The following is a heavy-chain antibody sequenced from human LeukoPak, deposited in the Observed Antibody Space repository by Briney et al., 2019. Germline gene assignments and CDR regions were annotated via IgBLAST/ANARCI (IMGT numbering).Heavy chain of an antibody. CDR1: GFTFSTYS. V-gene: IGHV3-21*01. Sequence: GGSLRLSCAASGFTFSTYSMNWVRQAPGQGLEWVSSISSSNSYIYYADSVKGRFTISRENAKNSLYLQINTLRAEDTAVYYCARDGGSDGYTMDYFDYWGQGTLVTVSS. D-gene: IGHD5-24*01. CDR3: ARDGGSDGYTMDYFDY. CDR2: ISSSNSYI. J-gene: IGHJ4*02.